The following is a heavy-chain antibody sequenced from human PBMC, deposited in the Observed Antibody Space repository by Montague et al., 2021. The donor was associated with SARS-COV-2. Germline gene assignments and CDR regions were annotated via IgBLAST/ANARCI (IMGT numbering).Heavy chain of an antibody. CDR2: IHPYGRT. D-gene: IGHD3-16*01. CDR1: SGPLSAYY. CDR3: ARGLDHNKGGDY. J-gene: IGHJ4*02. Sequence: SETLSLTCEVASGPLSAYYWSWVRQPPGQGLEWVGEIHPYGRTSYNPSLMSRVTLSLGTSSNPFSLKLTSVTAADTAVYYCARGLDHNKGGDYWGQGILVTVSS. V-gene: IGHV4-34*01.